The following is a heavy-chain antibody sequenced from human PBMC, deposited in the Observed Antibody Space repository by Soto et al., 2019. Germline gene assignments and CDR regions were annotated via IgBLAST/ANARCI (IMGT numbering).Heavy chain of an antibody. CDR3: ARDPASIALIVYEGMDV. D-gene: IGHD2-8*01. J-gene: IGHJ6*02. CDR2: INPSGGST. V-gene: IGHV1-46*01. CDR1: RDAFTSYY. Sequence: DSVKVSCRASRDAFTSYYMHWVRHAPAQGLEWMGIINPSGGSTRYAPKFPGRVTMTRDTSTITVYMELSSLRSEDTAVYYCARDPASIALIVYEGMDVWGQGTTVTVSS.